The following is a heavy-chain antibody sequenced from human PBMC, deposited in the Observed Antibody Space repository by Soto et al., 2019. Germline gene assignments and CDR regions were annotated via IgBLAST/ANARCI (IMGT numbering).Heavy chain of an antibody. V-gene: IGHV4-59*01. D-gene: IGHD1-20*01. CDR3: ARPTYNSGSPFDY. CDR1: GDSIGTYN. J-gene: IGHJ4*02. Sequence: PSETLSLTCTVSGDSIGTYNWGWIRQPPGKGLEWIGYIYYSGSTNYNPSLKSRVTISVDTSKNQFSLKLSSVTAADTAVYYCARPTYNSGSPFDYWGQGTLVTVSS. CDR2: IYYSGST.